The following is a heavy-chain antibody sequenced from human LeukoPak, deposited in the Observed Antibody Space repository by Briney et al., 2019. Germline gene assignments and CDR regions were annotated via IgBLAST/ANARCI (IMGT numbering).Heavy chain of an antibody. J-gene: IGHJ4*02. V-gene: IGHV3-23*01. D-gene: IGHD6-19*01. Sequence: GGSLRLSCAASGFTFNRNAISWVRQAPGKGLEWVSTIGGSGDKTFYADSVKGRFTISRDNSKNMLHLQMSSLTGEDTALYYCVRRGDASSGGEDHDYWGQGALVTVSS. CDR3: VRRGDASSGGEDHDY. CDR1: GFTFNRNA. CDR2: IGGSGDKT.